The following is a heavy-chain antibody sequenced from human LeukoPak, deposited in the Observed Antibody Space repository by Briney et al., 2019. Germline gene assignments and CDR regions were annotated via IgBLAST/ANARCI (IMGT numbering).Heavy chain of an antibody. D-gene: IGHD3-3*01. CDR3: ATSKDPYDFWSGYGYGGDYGMDV. J-gene: IGHJ6*02. CDR2: IYYSGST. CDR1: GGSISSYY. Sequence: SETLSLTCTVSGGSISSYYWSWIRQPPGKGLEWIGYIYYSGSTNYNPSPKSRVTISVDTSKNQFSLKLSSVTAADTAVYYCATSKDPYDFWSGYGYGGDYGMDVWGQGTTVTVSS. V-gene: IGHV4-59*01.